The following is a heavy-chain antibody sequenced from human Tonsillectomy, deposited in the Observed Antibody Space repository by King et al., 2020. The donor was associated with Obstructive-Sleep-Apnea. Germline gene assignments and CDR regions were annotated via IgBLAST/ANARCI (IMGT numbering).Heavy chain of an antibody. V-gene: IGHV4-59*08. Sequence: LQLQESGPGLVKPSETLSLTCTVSGGSISSYYWSWIRQPPGKGLEWIGYIYYSGSTNYNPSLKSRVTISVDTSKNQFSLKLSSVTAADTPVYYCVSPYYDSSGYYPFGYWGQGTLVTVSS. J-gene: IGHJ4*02. CDR3: VSPYYDSSGYYPFGY. CDR2: IYYSGST. CDR1: GGSISSYY. D-gene: IGHD3-22*01.